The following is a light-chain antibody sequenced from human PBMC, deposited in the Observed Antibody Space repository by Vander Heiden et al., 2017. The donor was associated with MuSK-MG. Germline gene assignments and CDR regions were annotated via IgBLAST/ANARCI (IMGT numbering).Light chain of an antibody. CDR2: GAS. J-gene: IGKJ2*01. CDR3: QFTDT. Sequence: EIVLTQSPGTLSLSPGERATLSCRASQSLNRKYLAWDQQKPGQAPRLLIYGASSRATGIADRFSGGGSGTDFTLTTSRLETEDFAGCYGQFTDTFGQGTKMEV. V-gene: IGKV3-20*01. CDR1: QSLNRKY.